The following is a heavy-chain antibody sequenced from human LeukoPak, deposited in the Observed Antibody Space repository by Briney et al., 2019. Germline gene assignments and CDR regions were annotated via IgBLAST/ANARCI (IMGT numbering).Heavy chain of an antibody. D-gene: IGHD2-15*01. CDR2: ISWNSGRI. J-gene: IGHJ4*02. Sequence: GGSLRLSCAASGLAFDDYAMNWVRQAPGKGLDWVSGISWNSGRIAYADSVKGRFTISRDNAKNSLYLQMNGLRAEDTAVYYCARTIVVVVAAEYYFDYWGQGTLVTVSS. CDR3: ARTIVVVVAAEYYFDY. CDR1: GLAFDDYA. V-gene: IGHV3-9*01.